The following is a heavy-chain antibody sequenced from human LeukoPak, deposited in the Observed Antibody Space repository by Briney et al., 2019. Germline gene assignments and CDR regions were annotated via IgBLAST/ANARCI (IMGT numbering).Heavy chain of an antibody. J-gene: IGHJ5*02. V-gene: IGHV3-21*01. D-gene: IGHD6-13*01. CDR1: GFTFSSYS. CDR2: ISSSSSYI. Sequence: PGGSLRLSCAASGFTFSSYSINWVRQAPGKGLEWVSSISSSSSYIYYADSVKGRFTISRDNAKNSLYLQMNSLRAEDTAVYYCARDLGYSSSWKTYNWFDPWGQGTMVTVSS. CDR3: ARDLGYSSSWKTYNWFDP.